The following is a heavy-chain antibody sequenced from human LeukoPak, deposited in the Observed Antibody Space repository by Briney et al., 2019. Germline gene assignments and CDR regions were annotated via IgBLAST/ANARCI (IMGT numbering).Heavy chain of an antibody. J-gene: IGHJ6*02. D-gene: IGHD2-2*02. CDR2: IYTSGST. V-gene: IGHV4-61*02. CDR3: ASTLRYCSSTSCYTGYYYYGMDV. Sequence: SQTLSLTCTVSGCSISSGSYYWSWIRQPAGKGLEWIGRIYTSGSTNYNPSLKSRVTISVDTSKNQFSLKLSSVTAADTAVYYCASTLRYCSSTSCYTGYYYYGMDVWGQGTTVTVSS. CDR1: GCSISSGSYY.